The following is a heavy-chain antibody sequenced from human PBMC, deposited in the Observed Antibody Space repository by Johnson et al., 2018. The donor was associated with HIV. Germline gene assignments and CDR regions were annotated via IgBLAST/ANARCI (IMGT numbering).Heavy chain of an antibody. J-gene: IGHJ3*02. V-gene: IGHV3-30*19. CDR2: ISYDGSNE. CDR1: GFTFSSYG. CDR3: ARDRDRLNWNYGALDI. D-gene: IGHD1-7*01. Sequence: QVQLVESGGGVVQPGGSLRLSCAASGFTFSSYGMHWVRQAPGKGLEWVAVISYDGSNEYYADSVKGRFTISRDNSKNTLYLQMSSLRAGDTAVYYCARDRDRLNWNYGALDIWGQGTMVTVSS.